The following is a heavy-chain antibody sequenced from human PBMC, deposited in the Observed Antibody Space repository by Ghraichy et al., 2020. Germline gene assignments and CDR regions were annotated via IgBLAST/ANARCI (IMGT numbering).Heavy chain of an antibody. Sequence: SETLSLTCTVSGGSISSYYWSWIRQPPGKGLEWIGYIYYSGSTNYNPSLKSRVTISVDTSKNQFSLKLSSVTAADTAVYYCARGEYKEDGYNFGGETYFDYWGQGTLVTVSS. CDR1: GGSISSYY. CDR3: ARGEYKEDGYNFGGETYFDY. D-gene: IGHD5-24*01. CDR2: IYYSGST. V-gene: IGHV4-59*01. J-gene: IGHJ4*02.